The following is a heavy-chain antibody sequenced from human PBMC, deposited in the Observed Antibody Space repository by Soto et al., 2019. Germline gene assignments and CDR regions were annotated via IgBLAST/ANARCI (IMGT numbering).Heavy chain of an antibody. CDR2: ISGSGGDT. J-gene: IGHJ4*02. D-gene: IGHD2-15*01. CDR1: GFTFSTYA. CDR3: AKARGCSTPAPGSY. V-gene: IGHV3-23*01. Sequence: EVQLLESGGGLVQPGESLRLFCAASGFTFSTYAMSWVRQAPGKGLEWVSVISGSGGDTYYADSVKGRFTISRDNSKNTMSLQMNSLRAEDTAVYYCAKARGCSTPAPGSYWGQGTQVTVSS.